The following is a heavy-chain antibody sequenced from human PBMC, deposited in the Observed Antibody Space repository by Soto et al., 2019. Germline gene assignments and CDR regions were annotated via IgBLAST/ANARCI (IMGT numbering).Heavy chain of an antibody. V-gene: IGHV1-46*01. J-gene: IGHJ4*02. CDR1: GYTFTSFQ. CDR2: INPGSGST. Sequence: QVQLVQSGAEVKKPGASVKVSCKTSGYTFTSFQMHWVRQAPGQGLEWMGIINPGSGSTNYAQKFQGRVTMTSEKSTRTIYMELSSLRSEDTAVYYCANCRLPAIPAAADYWGQGTLVTVSS. D-gene: IGHD2-2*01. CDR3: ANCRLPAIPAAADY.